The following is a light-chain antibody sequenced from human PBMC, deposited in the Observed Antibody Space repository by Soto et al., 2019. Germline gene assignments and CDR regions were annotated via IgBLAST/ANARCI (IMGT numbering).Light chain of an antibody. CDR2: TNS. V-gene: IGLV1-44*01. CDR3: AAWDDSLNALV. J-gene: IGLJ3*02. CDR1: SSNIGSNA. Sequence: QSVLTQPPSASGTPGQRVTISCSGVSSNIGSNAVNWYQQFPGAAPQLLIYTNSQRPSGVPDRFSGSKSGTSASLAFTGLQSEDEADYHCAAWDDSLNALVFGGGTKLTVL.